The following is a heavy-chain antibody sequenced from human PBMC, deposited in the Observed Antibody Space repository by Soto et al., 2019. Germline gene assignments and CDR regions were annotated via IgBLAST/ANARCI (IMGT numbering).Heavy chain of an antibody. CDR1: GFSLSSSGVG. CDR2: IYWDDDK. CDR3: AHLFVTGHYFDY. J-gene: IGHJ4*02. Sequence: QITLKESGPTLVKPTQTLTLTCTFSGFSLSSSGVGVGWIRQSPGKALEWLALIYWDDDKRYSPSLKSRITITKDTSRDQVVLAMTNMDPVDTDTYYCAHLFVTGHYFDYWGPGALVTVSS. V-gene: IGHV2-5*02. D-gene: IGHD3-3*01.